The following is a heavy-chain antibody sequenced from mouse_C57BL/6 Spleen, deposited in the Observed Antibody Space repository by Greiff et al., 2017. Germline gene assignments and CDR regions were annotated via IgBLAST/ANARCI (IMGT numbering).Heavy chain of an antibody. D-gene: IGHD2-4*01. CDR2: IDPYDSYT. CDR1: GYTFTSYW. J-gene: IGHJ3*01. Sequence: QVQLQQPGAELVMPGASVKLSCKASGYTFTSYWMHWVKQRPGQGLEWIGEIDPYDSYTNYNQKFKGKSTLTVDKSSSTAYMQLSSLTSEDSAVYYCARCDYGMECFAYGCRGTLVTVSA. CDR3: ARCDYGMECFAY. V-gene: IGHV1-69*01.